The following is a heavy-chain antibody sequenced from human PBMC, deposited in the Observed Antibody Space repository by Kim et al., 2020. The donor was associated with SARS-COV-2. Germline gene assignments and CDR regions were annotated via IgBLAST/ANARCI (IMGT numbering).Heavy chain of an antibody. CDR2: INPSSGNP. V-gene: IGHV1-8*01. CDR3: ARGDY. Sequence: INPSSGNPGYAQKLQGRVTLSRGTSISTAYMELTSLTSEDTAMYYCARGDYWGQGTLVTVSS. J-gene: IGHJ4*02.